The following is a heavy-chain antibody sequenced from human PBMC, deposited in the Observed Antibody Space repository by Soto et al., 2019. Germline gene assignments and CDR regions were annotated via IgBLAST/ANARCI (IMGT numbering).Heavy chain of an antibody. CDR3: AKDRRSGYDYIAAHLTYYFDY. V-gene: IGHV3-23*01. CDR2: ISGSGGST. Sequence: GGSLRLSCAASGFTFSSYAMSWVRQAPGKGLEWVSAISGSGGSTYYADSVKGRFTISRDNSKNTLYLQMNSLRAEDTAVYYCAKDRRSGYDYIAAHLTYYFDYWGQGTLVTVSS. J-gene: IGHJ4*02. D-gene: IGHD5-12*01. CDR1: GFTFSSYA.